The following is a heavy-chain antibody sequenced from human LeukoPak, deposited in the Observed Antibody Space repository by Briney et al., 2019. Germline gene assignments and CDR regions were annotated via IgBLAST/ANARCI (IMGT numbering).Heavy chain of an antibody. D-gene: IGHD3-10*02. CDR2: ISGSGGST. Sequence: GGSLGLSCAASRFTFSDYYMSWIRQAPGKGLEWVSTISGSGGSTYYADSVKGRFTISRDNAKNSLYLQMNSLRAEDTAVYYCAELGITMIGGVWGKGTTVTISS. CDR3: AELGITMIGGV. CDR1: RFTFSDYY. J-gene: IGHJ6*04. V-gene: IGHV3-11*04.